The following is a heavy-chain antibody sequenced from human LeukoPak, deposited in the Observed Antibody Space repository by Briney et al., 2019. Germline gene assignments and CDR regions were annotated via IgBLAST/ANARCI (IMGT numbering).Heavy chain of an antibody. CDR3: ASAAGPFDN. Sequence: GESLRLSCAASGVTFRSYAMSWVRQAPGKGLEWVSAIGGSGDNTWYADSVKGRFTISRDNSKNTLYLQMNSLRAEDTAVYYCASAAGPFDNWGQGTLVTVSS. V-gene: IGHV3-23*01. J-gene: IGHJ4*02. D-gene: IGHD6-13*01. CDR2: IGGSGDNT. CDR1: GVTFRSYA.